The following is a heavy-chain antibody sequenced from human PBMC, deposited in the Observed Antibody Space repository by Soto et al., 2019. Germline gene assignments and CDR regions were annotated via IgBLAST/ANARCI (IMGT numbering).Heavy chain of an antibody. CDR1: GFTFSSYA. D-gene: IGHD3-10*01. Sequence: AGSLRLSCAASGFTFSSYAMSWVRQAPGKGLEWVSAISGSGGSTYYADSVKGRFTISRDNSKNTLYLQMNSLRAEDTAVYYCAKDLMVPGAFDIWGQGTMVTVSS. J-gene: IGHJ3*02. CDR3: AKDLMVPGAFDI. CDR2: ISGSGGST. V-gene: IGHV3-23*01.